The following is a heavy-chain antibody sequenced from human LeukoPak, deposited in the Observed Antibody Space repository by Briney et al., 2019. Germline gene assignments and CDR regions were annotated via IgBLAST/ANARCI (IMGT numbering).Heavy chain of an antibody. CDR1: GFTVSSTY. CDR3: AEEVGATYPTFDY. J-gene: IGHJ4*02. CDR2: IYSGGST. Sequence: PGGSLRLSCAASGFTVSSTYMSWVRQAPGKGLEWVSVIYSGGSTDYADSVKGRFTISRDNSKNTLYLQMNSLRAEDTAVYYCAEEVGATYPTFDYWGQGTLVTVSS. V-gene: IGHV3-53*01. D-gene: IGHD1-26*01.